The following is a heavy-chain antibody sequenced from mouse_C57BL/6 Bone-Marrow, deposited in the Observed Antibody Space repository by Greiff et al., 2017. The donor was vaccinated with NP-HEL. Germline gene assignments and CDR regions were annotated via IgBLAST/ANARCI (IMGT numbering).Heavy chain of an antibody. J-gene: IGHJ3*01. CDR2: ISSGGSYT. Sequence: EVKLQESGGDLVKPGGSLKLSCAASGFTFSSYGMSWVRQTPDKRLEWVATISSGGSYTYYPDSVKGRFTISRDNAKNTLYLQMSSLKSEDTAMYYCARRLLYSNFAYWGQGTLVTVSA. D-gene: IGHD2-5*01. CDR3: ARRLLYSNFAY. CDR1: GFTFSSYG. V-gene: IGHV5-6*02.